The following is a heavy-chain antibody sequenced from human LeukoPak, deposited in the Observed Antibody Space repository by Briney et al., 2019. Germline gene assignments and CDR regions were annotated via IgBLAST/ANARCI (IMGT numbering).Heavy chain of an antibody. Sequence: PGGSLRLSCAASGFTFSSYSMNWVRQAPGKGLEWVSSISSSSSYIYYADSVKGRFTISRDNAKNSLYLQMNSLRAEDTAVYYCARDIYDILTDDAFDIWGQGTMVTVSS. CDR2: ISSSSSYI. V-gene: IGHV3-21*01. J-gene: IGHJ3*02. D-gene: IGHD3-9*01. CDR3: ARDIYDILTDDAFDI. CDR1: GFTFSSYS.